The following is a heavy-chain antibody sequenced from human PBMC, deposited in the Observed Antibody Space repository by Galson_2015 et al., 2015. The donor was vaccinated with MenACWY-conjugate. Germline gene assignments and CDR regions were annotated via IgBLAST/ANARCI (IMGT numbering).Heavy chain of an antibody. CDR3: ARGRGRPLAHAFEI. D-gene: IGHD3-16*01. CDR1: GFTFSSYT. CDR2: MSYDGSNK. V-gene: IGHV3-30*01. J-gene: IGHJ4*02. Sequence: SLRLSCAASGFTFSSYTMHWVRQASGKGLEWVAVMSYDGSNKYYADSVKGRFTISRDNSKNTLYLQMDSLRAEDTAVYYCARGRGRPLAHAFEIWGQGTLVTVSS.